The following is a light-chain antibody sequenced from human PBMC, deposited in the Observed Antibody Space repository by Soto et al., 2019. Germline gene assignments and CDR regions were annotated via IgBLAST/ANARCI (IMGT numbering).Light chain of an antibody. J-gene: IGKJ2*01. V-gene: IGKV3-20*01. CDR3: QQYENSVTYT. CDR2: DVS. Sequence: EIVLTQSPGTLSLSPGERATLSCRASQSVRSSFFAWYQQKPGQAPRLLIYDVSIRATGIPDRFSGSGSGTEFSITTNRREPEEFAVYYCQQYENSVTYTFGQGTKLEIK. CDR1: QSVRSSF.